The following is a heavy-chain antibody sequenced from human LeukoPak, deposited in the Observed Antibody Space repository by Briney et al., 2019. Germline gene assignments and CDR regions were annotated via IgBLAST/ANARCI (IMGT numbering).Heavy chain of an antibody. CDR1: GGSISSSSYY. D-gene: IGHD5-18*01. J-gene: IGHJ4*02. CDR3: ARSHLYSYGHFDY. CDR2: IYYSGST. Sequence: SETLSLTCTVSGGSISSSSYYWGWIRQPPGKGLEWIGSIYYSGSTYYKPSLKSRVTISVDTSKNQFSLKLSSVTAADTAVYYCARSHLYSYGHFDYWGQGTLVTVSS. V-gene: IGHV4-39*07.